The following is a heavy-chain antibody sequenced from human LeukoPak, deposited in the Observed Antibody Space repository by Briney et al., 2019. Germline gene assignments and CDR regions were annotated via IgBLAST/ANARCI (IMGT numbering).Heavy chain of an antibody. CDR1: GGSIRSSYYY. D-gene: IGHD3-10*01. V-gene: IGHV4-39*01. CDR2: IYDSGST. J-gene: IGHJ5*02. Sequence: SETLSLTCTVSGGSIRSSYYYRGWIRQPPGKGLEWIGSIYDSGSTYYNPSLKSRVTISVDTSKNQFSLKLNSVTAADTAVYYRARHYGPWGQGTLVTVSS. CDR3: ARHYGP.